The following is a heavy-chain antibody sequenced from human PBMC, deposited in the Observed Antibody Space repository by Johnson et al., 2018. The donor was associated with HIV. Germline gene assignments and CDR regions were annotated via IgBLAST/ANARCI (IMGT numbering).Heavy chain of an antibody. CDR2: MWYDGSEK. V-gene: IGHV3-7*01. CDR1: GFTFSSYW. CDR3: AREDDYSNYGSAFDI. Sequence: VQLVESGGGVVQPGRSLRLSCAASGFTFSSYWMSWVRQAPGKGLEWVAVMWYDGSEKYYVDSTKGRFTISRDNAKNSLYLQMNSLRAEDTAVYYCAREDDYSNYGSAFDIWGQGTMVTVSS. J-gene: IGHJ3*02. D-gene: IGHD4-11*01.